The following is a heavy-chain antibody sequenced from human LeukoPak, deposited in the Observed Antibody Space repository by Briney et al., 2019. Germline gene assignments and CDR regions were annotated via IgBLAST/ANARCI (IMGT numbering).Heavy chain of an antibody. Sequence: SETLSLTCAVFGYSISSGYYWGWIRQPPGKGLEWIGSICHSGSTYYNPSLKSRVTISVDTSKNQFSLKLSSVTAADTAVYYCARILGPQSSTYYDFWSGYYFDYWGQGTLVTVSS. J-gene: IGHJ4*02. CDR3: ARILGPQSSTYYDFWSGYYFDY. CDR2: ICHSGST. CDR1: GYSISSGYY. D-gene: IGHD3-3*01. V-gene: IGHV4-38-2*01.